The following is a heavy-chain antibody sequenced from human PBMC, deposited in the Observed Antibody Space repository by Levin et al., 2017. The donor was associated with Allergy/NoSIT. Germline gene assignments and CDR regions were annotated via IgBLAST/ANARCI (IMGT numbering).Heavy chain of an antibody. CDR3: VKGFGATVPSGMDV. D-gene: IGHD3-10*01. V-gene: IGHV3-9*01. J-gene: IGHJ6*02. CDR1: GFTFDDYA. Sequence: GGSLRLSCEASGFTFDDYAMHWVRQVPGKGLEWVSIIDWNSGKIHYADSVKGRFIVSRDNARNSLHLQMNSLRREDTAMYYCVKGFGATVPSGMDVWGPGTMVTVSS. CDR2: IDWNSGKI.